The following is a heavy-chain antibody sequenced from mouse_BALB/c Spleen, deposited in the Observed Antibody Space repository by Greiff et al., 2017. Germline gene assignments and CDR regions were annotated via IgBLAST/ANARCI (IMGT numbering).Heavy chain of an antibody. Sequence: EVQLQQSGPELVKPGASVKMSCKASGYTFTSYVMHWVKQKPGQGLEWIGYINPYNDGTKYNEKFKGKATLTSDKSSSTAYMELSSLTSEDSAVYYCARRHVVVAPDWYFEVWGAGSTGTASS. CDR3: ARRHVVVAPDWYFEV. CDR1: GYTFTSYV. V-gene: IGHV1-14*01. D-gene: IGHD1-1*01. J-gene: IGHJ1*01. CDR2: INPYNDGT.